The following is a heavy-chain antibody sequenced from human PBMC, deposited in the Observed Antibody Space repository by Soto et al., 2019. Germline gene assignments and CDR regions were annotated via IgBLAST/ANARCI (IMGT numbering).Heavy chain of an antibody. V-gene: IGHV3-74*01. D-gene: IGHD3-3*01. CDR3: ARLPVDTITSLDY. CDR1: GFTFSRYW. Sequence: EVQLVESGGDLVQPGGFLRLSCATSGFTFSRYWMHWVRQVPGKGLVWVSRINSDGSSISYSDSVKGRFTISRDNAKNTLYLQRNRLRVEDTAVYYCARLPVDTITSLDYWGQGTLVTVSS. J-gene: IGHJ4*02. CDR2: INSDGSSI.